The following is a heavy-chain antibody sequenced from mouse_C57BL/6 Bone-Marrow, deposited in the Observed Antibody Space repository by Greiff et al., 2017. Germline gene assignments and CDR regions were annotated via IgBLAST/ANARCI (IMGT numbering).Heavy chain of an antibody. V-gene: IGHV1-82*01. CDR1: GYAFSSSW. D-gene: IGHD2-1*01. J-gene: IGHJ3*01. Sequence: QVQLQQSGPELVKPGASVKISCKASGYAFSSSWMNWVKQRPGKGLEWIGRIYPGDGDTNYNGKFKGKATLTADKSSSTAYMQLSSLTSEDSAVYFCASPPYGNYGAWFAYWGQGTLVTVSA. CDR2: IYPGDGDT. CDR3: ASPPYGNYGAWFAY.